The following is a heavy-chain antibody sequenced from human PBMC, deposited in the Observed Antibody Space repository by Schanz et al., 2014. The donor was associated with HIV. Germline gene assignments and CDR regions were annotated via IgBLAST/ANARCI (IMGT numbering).Heavy chain of an antibody. CDR2: ISATGGST. D-gene: IGHD2-2*02. CDR1: GFTFKSYA. J-gene: IGHJ4*02. V-gene: IGHV3-23*01. Sequence: EVQMLESGGGSVQPGGSLRLSCAASGFTFKSYAMSWVRQAPGKGLEWVSAISATGGSTYYADSVRGRFTISRDNSLHMLYLEMKSLRAEDTAVYYCAKDPGILPRTYFDSWGQGTPVTVSS. CDR3: AKDPGILPRTYFDS.